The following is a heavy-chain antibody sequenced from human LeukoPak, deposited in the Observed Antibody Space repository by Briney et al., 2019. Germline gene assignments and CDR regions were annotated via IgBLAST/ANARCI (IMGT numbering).Heavy chain of an antibody. CDR1: GGSFSGDY. Sequence: SETLSLTCGVYGGSFSGDYWSWVRQPPGKGLEWIGEINHSGSASYNPSLKSRVTISVDTSKIQFSLKLSSVTATDTAVYYCAREGTAAAAGFDYWGQGTLVTVSS. J-gene: IGHJ4*02. CDR2: INHSGSA. CDR3: AREGTAAAAGFDY. V-gene: IGHV4-34*01. D-gene: IGHD6-13*01.